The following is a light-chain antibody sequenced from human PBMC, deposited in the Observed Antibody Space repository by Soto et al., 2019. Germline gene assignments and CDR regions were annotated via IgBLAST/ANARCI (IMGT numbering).Light chain of an antibody. CDR2: GPS. V-gene: IGKV3-15*01. CDR1: QSVSSN. CDR3: QQYNNWPPWT. J-gene: IGKJ1*01. Sequence: GMPQPPATLSLPPGERAPLSCRASQSVSSNLAWYHQKPGQAPRLLIYGPSTRATGIPARFSGSGSGTEFTLTISSLQSEDFAVYYCQQYNNWPPWTFGQGTKVEIK.